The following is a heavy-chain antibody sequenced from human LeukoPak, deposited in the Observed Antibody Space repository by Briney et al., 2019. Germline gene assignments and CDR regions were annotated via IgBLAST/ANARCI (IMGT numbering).Heavy chain of an antibody. Sequence: PGGSLRLSCAASGFTFSDSAIHWVRQASGKGLEWVGRIRDKGYGHATAYAASVKGRFTLSRDDSKNTAYLQMISLKTDDAALYYCTTPNEGNWFDPWGQGTLVTVSS. CDR2: IRDKGYGHAT. J-gene: IGHJ5*02. D-gene: IGHD2-8*01. V-gene: IGHV3-73*01. CDR3: TTPNEGNWFDP. CDR1: GFTFSDSA.